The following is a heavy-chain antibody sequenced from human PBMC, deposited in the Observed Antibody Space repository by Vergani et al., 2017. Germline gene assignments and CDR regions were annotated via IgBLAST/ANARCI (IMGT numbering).Heavy chain of an antibody. J-gene: IGHJ6*03. D-gene: IGHD4-11*01. CDR2: IDHTGRP. CDR3: ARVNTETSGHLYYYYYMDV. CDR1: GGSFTSYH. Sequence: QVQLQQWGGGLLKPSETLSLTCVVNGGSFTSYHWTWIRQSPGEGLEWVGDIDHTGRPDYNPSLKSRLTMSVDKSLNQFSLTLNSVTATDTAIYFFARVNTETSGHLYYYYYMDVWGQGAAVSVS. V-gene: IGHV4-34*01.